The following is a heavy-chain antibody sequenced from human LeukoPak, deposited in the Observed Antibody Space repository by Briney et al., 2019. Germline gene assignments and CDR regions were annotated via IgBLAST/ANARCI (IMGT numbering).Heavy chain of an antibody. CDR2: IYYSGST. J-gene: IGHJ4*02. CDR1: GDSISSYY. Sequence: PSETLSLTCNVSGDSISSYYWGWIRQPPGKGLDWIGYIYYSGSTNYNPSLKSRVTISVDTSKNQFALKLSSVTATDTAVYYCARGEESEFDYWGQGTLVTVSS. V-gene: IGHV4-59*01. D-gene: IGHD3-10*01. CDR3: ARGEESEFDY.